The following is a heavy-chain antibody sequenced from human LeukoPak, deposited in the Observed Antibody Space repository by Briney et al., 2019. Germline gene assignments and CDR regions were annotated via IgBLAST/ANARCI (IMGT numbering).Heavy chain of an antibody. V-gene: IGHV3-30-3*01. CDR3: ARSYGDYPPVRAFDI. CDR2: ISYDGSNK. CDR1: GFTFSSYA. D-gene: IGHD4-17*01. Sequence: GRSLRLSCAASGFTFSSYAMHWVRQAPGKGLEWVAVISYDGSNKYYADSVKGRFTISRDNSKNTLYLQMNSLRAEDTAVYYCARSYGDYPPVRAFDIWGQGTMVTVSS. J-gene: IGHJ3*02.